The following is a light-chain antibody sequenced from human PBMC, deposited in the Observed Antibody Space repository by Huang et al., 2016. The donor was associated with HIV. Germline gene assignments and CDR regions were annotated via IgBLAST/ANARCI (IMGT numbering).Light chain of an antibody. CDR1: QSISSY. J-gene: IGKJ4*01. CDR3: QQSYSTPLT. V-gene: IGKV1-39*01. Sequence: DIQMTQSPSSLSASVGDRVTNPCRASQSISSYLNWYQQKPGKAPKLLIYAASSLQSGVPSRFSGSGSGTDFTLTVSNLQPEDFAAYYCQQSYSTPLTFGRGTKVEIK. CDR2: AAS.